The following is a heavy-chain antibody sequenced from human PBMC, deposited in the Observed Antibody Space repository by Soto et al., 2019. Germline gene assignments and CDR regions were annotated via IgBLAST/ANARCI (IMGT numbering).Heavy chain of an antibody. D-gene: IGHD3-3*01. Sequence: PGGSLRLSCAASGFTFSGYAMHWVRQAPGKGLEWVAVISYDGSNKYYADSVKGRFTIPRDNSKNTLYLQMNSLRAEDTAVYYCARVYDGYLDYWGQGTPVTVSS. V-gene: IGHV3-30-3*01. CDR3: ARVYDGYLDY. J-gene: IGHJ4*02. CDR2: ISYDGSNK. CDR1: GFTFSGYA.